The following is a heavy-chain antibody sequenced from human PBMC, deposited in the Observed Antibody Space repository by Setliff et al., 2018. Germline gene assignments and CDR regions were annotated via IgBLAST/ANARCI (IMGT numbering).Heavy chain of an antibody. CDR1: GFTFDDYG. V-gene: IGHV3-20*04. CDR3: ARGRPLYSSPVDY. Sequence: ETLRLSCLASGFTFDDYGMSWVRQAPGKGLEWVSGLSWRGDNIGYADSVKGRFTISRDNAKNSLYLQMTSLRAEDTALYYCARGRPLYSSPVDYWGQGTLVTVSS. D-gene: IGHD6-13*01. J-gene: IGHJ4*02. CDR2: LSWRGDNI.